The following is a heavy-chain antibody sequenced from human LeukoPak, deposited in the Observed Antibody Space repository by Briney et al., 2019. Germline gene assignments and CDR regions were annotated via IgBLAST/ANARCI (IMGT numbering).Heavy chain of an antibody. CDR3: ATDYGDYESGY. CDR2: INPNSGGT. Sequence: ASVKVSCKASGYTFTGYYMHWVRQAPGQGLEWMGWINPNSGGTDYAQKFQGRVTMTRDTPISTAYMELSRLRSDDTAVYYCATDYGDYESGYWGQGTLVTVSS. J-gene: IGHJ4*02. D-gene: IGHD4-17*01. CDR1: GYTFTGYY. V-gene: IGHV1-2*02.